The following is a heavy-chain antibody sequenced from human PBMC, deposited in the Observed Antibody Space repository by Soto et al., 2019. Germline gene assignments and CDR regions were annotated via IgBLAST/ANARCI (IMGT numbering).Heavy chain of an antibody. V-gene: IGHV4-4*02. D-gene: IGHD5-12*01. CDR2: LHHGGST. CDR3: TKNSAYALDY. CDR1: RYSINNNNW. J-gene: IGHJ4*02. Sequence: PSETLSLTCAVSRYSINNNNWWSWVRQPPGGGLEWIGELHHGGSTNYNPSLESRATFSVDISKNQFFLKLSSVTAADTAVYYCTKNSAYALDYWGQGTLVTVSS.